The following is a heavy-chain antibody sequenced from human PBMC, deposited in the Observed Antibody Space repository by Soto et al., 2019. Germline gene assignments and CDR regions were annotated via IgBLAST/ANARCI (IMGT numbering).Heavy chain of an antibody. CDR2: VSGSGGNT. J-gene: IGHJ4*02. Sequence: VQLLESGGGLVQPGGSLRLSCAASGFTFSNYAMSWVRQAPGKGLEWVSAVSGSGGNTYYADSVQGRFTISRDNSKNMMNLQMNSLRAEDTAVYYCAKLNFFVSAAAGRGPFDYWGQGTLVTVSS. CDR1: GFTFSNYA. D-gene: IGHD6-13*01. V-gene: IGHV3-23*01. CDR3: AKLNFFVSAAAGRGPFDY.